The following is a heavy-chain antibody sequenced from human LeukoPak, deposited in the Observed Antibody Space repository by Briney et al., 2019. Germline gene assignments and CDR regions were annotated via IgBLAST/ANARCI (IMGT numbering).Heavy chain of an antibody. Sequence: GGSLRLSCAASGFTSSSYSMNWVRQAPGKGLEWVSSISSSSSYIYYADSVKGRFTISRDNAKNSLYLQMNSLRAEDTAVYYCASISSGWYWDYWGQGTLVTVSS. CDR1: GFTSSSYS. V-gene: IGHV3-21*01. CDR3: ASISSGWYWDY. D-gene: IGHD6-19*01. J-gene: IGHJ4*02. CDR2: ISSSSSYI.